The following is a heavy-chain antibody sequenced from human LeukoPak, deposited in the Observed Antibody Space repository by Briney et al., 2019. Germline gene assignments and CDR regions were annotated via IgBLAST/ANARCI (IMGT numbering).Heavy chain of an antibody. CDR2: ISSSSSYI. Sequence: GGSLRLSCAASGFTFSSYSMNWVRQAPGKGLEWVSSISSSSSYIYYADSVKGRFTISRDNAKNSLYLQMNSLRAEDTAVYYCARGYGDYAVWWFDPWGQGTLVTVSS. J-gene: IGHJ5*02. D-gene: IGHD4-17*01. CDR1: GFTFSSYS. V-gene: IGHV3-21*01. CDR3: ARGYGDYAVWWFDP.